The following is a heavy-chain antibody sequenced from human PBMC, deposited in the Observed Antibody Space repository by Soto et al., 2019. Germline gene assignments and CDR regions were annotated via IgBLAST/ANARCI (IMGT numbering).Heavy chain of an antibody. J-gene: IGHJ4*02. D-gene: IGHD4-17*01. Sequence: QVQLQESGPGLVKPSETLSLTCTVSGGSISSYYWSWIRQPPGKGLEWIGYIYYSGSTNYNPSLKSRVTISVDTSKNQFSLKLSSVTAADTAVYYCARSAPYYGDYHFDYWGQGTLVTVSS. CDR1: GGSISSYY. V-gene: IGHV4-59*08. CDR3: ARSAPYYGDYHFDY. CDR2: IYYSGST.